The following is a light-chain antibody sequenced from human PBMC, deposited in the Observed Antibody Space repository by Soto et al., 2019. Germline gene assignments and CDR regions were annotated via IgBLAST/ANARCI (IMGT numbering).Light chain of an antibody. J-gene: IGKJ1*01. CDR3: QQSYSTPRT. V-gene: IGKV1-39*01. CDR2: AAS. Sequence: DIQMTQSPSSLSASLGDRVTITCRASQSISSYLNWYQQEPGKAPKLLIYAASNLQSGVPSRFSGSGSGTDFSLTMSSLQPEDFATYYFQQSYSTPRTFGQGTKVEIK. CDR1: QSISSY.